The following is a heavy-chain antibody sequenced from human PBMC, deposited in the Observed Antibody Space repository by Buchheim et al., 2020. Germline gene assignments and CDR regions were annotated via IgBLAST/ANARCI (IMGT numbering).Heavy chain of an antibody. CDR1: DDSITSNNW. V-gene: IGHV4-4*02. Sequence: QVQLQESGPGLVAPSGTLSLTCAVSDDSITSNNWWTWVRQAPGKGLEWIGHIYHTGATNYSPSLESRVSMSVDTSKNQFSLTLTSLTAADTALYFCARAKDEQHLGVYFDSWGQG. D-gene: IGHD6-13*01. J-gene: IGHJ4*02. CDR3: ARAKDEQHLGVYFDS. CDR2: IYHTGAT.